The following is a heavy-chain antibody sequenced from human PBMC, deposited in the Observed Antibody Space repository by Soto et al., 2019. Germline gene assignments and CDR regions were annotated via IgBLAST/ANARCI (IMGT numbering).Heavy chain of an antibody. Sequence: EVQLLESGGGLVQPGGSLRLSCAASGFTFSTYAMSWVRQAPGKGLEWVSGISGSGGSTNHADSVKGRFSISRDNSKNVGYLQMRSLCADDTAVYHCECLAWFGDPVPPCDCWGQGTVVTVSS. J-gene: IGHJ4*02. CDR3: ECLAWFGDPVPPCDC. CDR1: GFTFSTYA. D-gene: IGHD3-10*01. V-gene: IGHV3-23*01. CDR2: ISGSGGST.